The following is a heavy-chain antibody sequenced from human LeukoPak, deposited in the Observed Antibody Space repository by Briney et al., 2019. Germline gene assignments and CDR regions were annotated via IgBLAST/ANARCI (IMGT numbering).Heavy chain of an antibody. CDR3: ARAATYYYDPTSMDV. D-gene: IGHD3-22*01. CDR1: GGSISSYY. V-gene: IGHV4-4*09. Sequence: SETLSLTCTVSGGSISSYYWSWIRQPPGKGLEWIGYIYISGSTNYNPSLKSRVTISLDTSKNQFSLKLSSVTAADTAVYYCARAATYYYDPTSMDVWGKGTTVTVSS. CDR2: IYISGST. J-gene: IGHJ6*03.